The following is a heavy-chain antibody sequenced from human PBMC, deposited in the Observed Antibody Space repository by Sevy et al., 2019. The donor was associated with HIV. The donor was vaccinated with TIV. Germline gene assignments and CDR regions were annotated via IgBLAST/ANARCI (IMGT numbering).Heavy chain of an antibody. CDR3: AREGCTKPHDY. Sequence: GGSLRLSCATSGFTFSKYSMSWVRQPPGKGLEWVSTLSFGCGEINYADSVKGRFTISRDNSKSSVYLQMNNLRPEDTTVYYCAREGCTKPHDYWGQGTLVTVSS. V-gene: IGHV3-23*01. D-gene: IGHD2-8*01. CDR1: GFTFSKYS. CDR2: LSFGCGEI. J-gene: IGHJ4*02.